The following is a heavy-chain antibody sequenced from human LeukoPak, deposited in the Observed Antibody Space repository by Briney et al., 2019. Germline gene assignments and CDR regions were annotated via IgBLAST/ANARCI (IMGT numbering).Heavy chain of an antibody. J-gene: IGHJ4*02. D-gene: IGHD4/OR15-4a*01. CDR2: ISSSGSYK. V-gene: IGHV3-21*01. CDR1: GFDFSSHS. Sequence: AGGSLRLSCAASGFDFSSHSMHWIRRAPGKGLEWVSSISSSGSYKYYADSLKGRLTISRDNAGNSVFLLLQSLTVEDTAVYYCARGMIRGALWCVDFWGLGSLVTGSS. CDR3: ARGMIRGALWCVDF.